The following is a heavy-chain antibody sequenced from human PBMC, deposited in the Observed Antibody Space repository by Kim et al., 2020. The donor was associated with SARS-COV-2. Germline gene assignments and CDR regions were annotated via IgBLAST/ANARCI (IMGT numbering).Heavy chain of an antibody. CDR3: TRIPGTTVAFSDAFDV. CDR1: GFTFSDSP. Sequence: GGSLRLSCAASGFTFSDSPIHWVRQASGKGLEWVGRIRSRVYSYATSYAASVKGRITISRDDSESTAYLQMNSLKTEDTAVYYSTRIPGTTVAFSDAFDVWGEGTMVTASS. CDR2: IRSRVYSYAT. V-gene: IGHV3-73*01. J-gene: IGHJ3*01. D-gene: IGHD1-1*01.